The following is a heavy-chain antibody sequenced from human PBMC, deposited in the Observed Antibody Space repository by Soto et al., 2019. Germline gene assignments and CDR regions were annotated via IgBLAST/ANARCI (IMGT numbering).Heavy chain of an antibody. D-gene: IGHD1-26*01. CDR3: ARDSGGLHGNWFDP. Sequence: GESLKISCAASGFTFSSYSMNWVRQAPGKGLEWVSSISSSSSYIYYADSVKGRFTISRDNAKNSLYLQMNSLRAEDTAVYYGARDSGGLHGNWFDPWGHGTLVTVSS. V-gene: IGHV3-21*01. CDR2: ISSSSSYI. J-gene: IGHJ5*02. CDR1: GFTFSSYS.